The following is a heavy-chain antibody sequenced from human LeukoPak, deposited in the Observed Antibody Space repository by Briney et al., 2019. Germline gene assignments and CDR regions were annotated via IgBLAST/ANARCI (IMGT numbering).Heavy chain of an antibody. CDR2: INPSGGST. J-gene: IGHJ4*02. CDR1: GYTFTSYY. Sequence: ASVKVSCKACGYTFTSYYMHWVRQAPGQGLEWMGIINPSGGSTSYAQKFQGRVTMTRDTSTSTVYMELSSLSSEDTAVYYCAREGNDRDFDYWGQGTLVTVSS. V-gene: IGHV1-46*01. CDR3: AREGNDRDFDY. D-gene: IGHD1-1*01.